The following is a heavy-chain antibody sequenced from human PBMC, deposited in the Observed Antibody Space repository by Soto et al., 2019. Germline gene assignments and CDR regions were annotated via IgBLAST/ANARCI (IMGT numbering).Heavy chain of an antibody. CDR1: GFTVSSNY. D-gene: IGHD5-12*01. Sequence: EVQLVESGGGLIQPGGSLRLSCAASGFTVSSNYMSWVRQAPGKGLEWVSVIYSGGSTYYADSVKGRFTISRGNSKNTLYLQMNSLRAEDTAVYYCARTDSGYDFGTYNYWGQGTLVTVSS. V-gene: IGHV3-53*01. CDR2: IYSGGST. CDR3: ARTDSGYDFGTYNY. J-gene: IGHJ4*02.